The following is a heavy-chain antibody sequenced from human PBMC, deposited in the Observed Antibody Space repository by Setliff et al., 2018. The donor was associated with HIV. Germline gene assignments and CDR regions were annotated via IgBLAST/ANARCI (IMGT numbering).Heavy chain of an antibody. CDR1: GYTFTIYY. V-gene: IGHV1-46*01. D-gene: IGHD2-15*01. CDR2: INPNSGST. J-gene: IGHJ6*04. CDR3: ARDSRDIVVVIAPEPEPYYYYGMDV. Sequence: ASVKVSCKASGYTFTIYYMHWVRQAPGQGLEWIGIINPNSGSTSYAQNFQGRVTITADESTSTVYMELSSLRSEDTAVYYCARDSRDIVVVIAPEPEPYYYYGMDVWGEGTTGTSPQ.